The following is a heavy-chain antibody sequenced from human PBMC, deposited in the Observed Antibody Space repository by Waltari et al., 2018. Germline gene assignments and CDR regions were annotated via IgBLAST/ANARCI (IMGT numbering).Heavy chain of an antibody. V-gene: IGHV3-48*03. CDR3: AREPRVRQSGMDV. J-gene: IGHJ6*02. CDR1: GFWFSSYE. Sequence: EVLLVESGGSLVQPGGSLRLSCAASGFWFSSYEMNWVRQAPGKGLELLSYISSSGQTIYYRDSGKGRFTISSDNAENSLFLQMSSLRVEDSAVYYCAREPRVRQSGMDVWGQGTTVTVSS. CDR2: ISSSGQTI.